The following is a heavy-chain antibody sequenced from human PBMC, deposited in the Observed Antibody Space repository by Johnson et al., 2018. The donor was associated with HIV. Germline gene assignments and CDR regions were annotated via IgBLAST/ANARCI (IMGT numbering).Heavy chain of an antibody. J-gene: IGHJ3*02. Sequence: VQLVESGGGVVQPGGSLRLSCAASGFTFSNAWMSWVRQAPGKGLEWVGRINSKTDGGTTDYAAPVKGRFTISRDDSKNTLYLQMNSLKTEDTAVYYCTTDLLLARIGYYAFDIWGQGTMVTVSS. D-gene: IGHD3-22*01. V-gene: IGHV3-15*01. CDR3: TTDLLLARIGYYAFDI. CDR1: GFTFSNAW. CDR2: INSKTDGGTT.